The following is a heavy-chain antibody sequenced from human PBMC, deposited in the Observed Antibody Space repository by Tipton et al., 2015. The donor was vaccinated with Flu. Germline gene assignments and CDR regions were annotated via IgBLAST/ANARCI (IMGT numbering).Heavy chain of an antibody. D-gene: IGHD3-22*01. CDR3: ARELSDYYDINEGDAFDI. CDR1: GFTLEYYT. J-gene: IGHJ3*02. Sequence: SLRLSCVASGFTLEYYTMNWVRRAPGKGLEWVSSISSSNTYIYYADSGKGRFTISRDNAKNSLYLQMNSLRAEDTAVYYCARELSDYYDINEGDAFDIWGQGTMVTFSS. CDR2: ISSSNTYI. V-gene: IGHV3-21*01.